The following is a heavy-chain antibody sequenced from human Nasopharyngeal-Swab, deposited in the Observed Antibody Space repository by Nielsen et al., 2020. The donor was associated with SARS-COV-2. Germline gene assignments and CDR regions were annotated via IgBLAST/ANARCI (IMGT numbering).Heavy chain of an antibody. D-gene: IGHD3-9*01. CDR2: ISGSGGST. CDR3: TIIPLDILTGYYQYYFDY. CDR1: GFTFSSYA. V-gene: IGHV3-23*01. Sequence: GGSLRLSCAASGFTFSSYAMSWVRQAPGKGLEWVSAISGSGGSTYYADSVKGRFIISRDNSKNTLYLQMNSLKTEDTAVYYCTIIPLDILTGYYQYYFDYWGQGTLVTVSS. J-gene: IGHJ4*02.